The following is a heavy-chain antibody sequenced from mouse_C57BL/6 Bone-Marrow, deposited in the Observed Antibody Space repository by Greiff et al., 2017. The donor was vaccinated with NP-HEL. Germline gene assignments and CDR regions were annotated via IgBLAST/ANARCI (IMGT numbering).Heavy chain of an antibody. V-gene: IGHV3-6*01. J-gene: IGHJ2*01. Sequence: DVKLVESGPGLVKPSQSLSLTCSVTGYSITSGYYWNWIRQFPGNKLEWMGYISYDGSNNYNPSLKNRISITRDTSKNQFFLKLNSVTTEDTATYYCARERGYDEYYFDYWGQGTTLTVSS. CDR2: ISYDGSN. D-gene: IGHD2-2*01. CDR3: ARERGYDEYYFDY. CDR1: GYSITSGYY.